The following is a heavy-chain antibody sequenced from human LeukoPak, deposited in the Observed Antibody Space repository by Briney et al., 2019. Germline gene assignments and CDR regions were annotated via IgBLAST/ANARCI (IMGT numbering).Heavy chain of an antibody. CDR2: ISGSGGST. CDR3: AAGGILRPYYFDY. V-gene: IGHV3-23*01. D-gene: IGHD4-23*01. CDR1: GFTFSSYA. J-gene: IGHJ4*02. Sequence: GGSLRLSCAASGFTFSSYAMSWVRQAPGKGLEWVSAISGSGGSTYYADSVKGRFTISRDNSKNTLYLQMNSLRAEDTAVYYCAAGGILRPYYFDYWGQGTLVTVSS.